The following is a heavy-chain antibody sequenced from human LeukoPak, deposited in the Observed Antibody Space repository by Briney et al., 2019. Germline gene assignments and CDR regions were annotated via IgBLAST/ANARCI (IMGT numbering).Heavy chain of an antibody. Sequence: GGSLRLSCAASGFSLSTYCMNWVRQAPGKGLEWVSGISGSGAGTYYADSVKGRFTISRDNSKNTLYLQMNSPRADDTAVYYCANMVREFYPICYYFDYWGQGTLVTLSS. D-gene: IGHD3-10*01. CDR1: GFSLSTYC. J-gene: IGHJ4*02. CDR3: ANMVREFYPICYYFDY. CDR2: ISGSGAGT. V-gene: IGHV3-23*01.